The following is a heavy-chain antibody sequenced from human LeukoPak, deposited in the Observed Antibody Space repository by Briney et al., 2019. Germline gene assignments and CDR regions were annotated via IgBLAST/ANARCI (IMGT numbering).Heavy chain of an antibody. V-gene: IGHV3-20*04. CDR1: GFSFDDYG. D-gene: IGHD3-22*01. Sequence: GGSPRLSCAASGFSFDDYGLTWVRQAPGKGLEWVSGINWNGDSTDYADSVKGRFTISRDNAKNSLYLQMNSLRAEDTALYYCARDPRVVITGSFDSWGQGTLVTVSS. CDR3: ARDPRVVITGSFDS. CDR2: INWNGDST. J-gene: IGHJ4*02.